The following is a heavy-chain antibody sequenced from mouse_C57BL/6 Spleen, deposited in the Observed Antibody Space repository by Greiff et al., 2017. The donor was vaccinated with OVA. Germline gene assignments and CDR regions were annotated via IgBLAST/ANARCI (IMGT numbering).Heavy chain of an antibody. CDR2: ISSGSSTI. CDR1: GFTFSDYG. CDR3: ARPSYDYFDY. D-gene: IGHD2-3*01. Sequence: EVQLVESGGGLVKPGGSLILSCAASGFTFSDYGMHWVRQAPEKGLEWVAYISSGSSTIYYADTVKGRFTISRDNAKNTLFLQMTSLRSEDTAMYYCARPSYDYFDYWGQGTTLTVSS. V-gene: IGHV5-17*01. J-gene: IGHJ2*01.